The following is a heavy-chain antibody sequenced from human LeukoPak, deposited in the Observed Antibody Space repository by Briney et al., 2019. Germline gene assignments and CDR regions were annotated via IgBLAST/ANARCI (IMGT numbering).Heavy chain of an antibody. CDR2: IDPKSGGT. CDR3: ARAYSSDWYGSTDY. D-gene: IGHD6-19*01. Sequence: GASVKVSCKASGYTFIDYYIHWVRQAPGQGLEWMGWIDPKSGGTSYAQKFQDRVAMIRDTSISTAYMELTRLRSDDTAVYYCARAYSSDWYGSTDYWGQGTLVTVSS. J-gene: IGHJ4*02. V-gene: IGHV1-2*02. CDR1: GYTFIDYY.